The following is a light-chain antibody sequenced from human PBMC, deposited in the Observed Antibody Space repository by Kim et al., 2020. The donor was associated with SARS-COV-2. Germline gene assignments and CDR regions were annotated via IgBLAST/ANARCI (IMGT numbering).Light chain of an antibody. V-gene: IGLV3-19*01. J-gene: IGLJ2*01. Sequence: SSELTQDPAVSVAVGQTVRITCQGDSLRSYYATWYQQKPRQAPVLVIYGRNNRPSGIPDRFSGSASGNTGSLTISGAQAEDEAEFYCQSRDSGGNVVFGGGTKLTVL. CDR1: SLRSYY. CDR2: GRN. CDR3: QSRDSGGNVV.